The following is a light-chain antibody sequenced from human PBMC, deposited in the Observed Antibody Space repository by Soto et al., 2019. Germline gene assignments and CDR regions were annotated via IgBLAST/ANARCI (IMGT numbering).Light chain of an antibody. CDR2: EGT. Sequence: QSALTQPASVSGSPGQSITISCTGTSSDVGSYNLVSWYQQHPGKAPKLMIHEGTKRPSGVSNRFSGSKSGNTASLTIYGLQAEDEADYYCCSYAGSRHYVFGTGTKLTVL. V-gene: IGLV2-23*01. J-gene: IGLJ1*01. CDR1: SSDVGSYNL. CDR3: CSYAGSRHYV.